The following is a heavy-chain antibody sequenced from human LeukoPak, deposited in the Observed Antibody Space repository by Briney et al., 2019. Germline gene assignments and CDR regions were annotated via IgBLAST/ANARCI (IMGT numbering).Heavy chain of an antibody. D-gene: IGHD5-12*01. CDR2: IYYSGST. V-gene: IGHV4-30-4*01. CDR3: ATVENGYAGYY. CDR1: GGSISSGDYY. Sequence: KASETLSLTCTVSGGSISSGDYYWSWIRQPPGKGLEWIGYIYYSGSTYYNPSLKSRVTILVDKSNNQFSLMLSSVTAADTAVYYCATVENGYAGYYWGQGTLVAVSS. J-gene: IGHJ4*02.